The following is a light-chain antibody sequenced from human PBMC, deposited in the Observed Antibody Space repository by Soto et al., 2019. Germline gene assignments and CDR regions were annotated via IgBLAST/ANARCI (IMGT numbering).Light chain of an antibody. CDR3: QQSYSVPIT. J-gene: IGKJ5*01. Sequence: DIQMTQSPSSLSASVGDRVTITCRASQSINIHLNWYQQKPGKAPKFLIHAASSLQSGVPSRFSGSGSGTDFTLTINSLQPEDFATYYCQQSYSVPITFGQGTRLEIK. CDR1: QSINIH. CDR2: AAS. V-gene: IGKV1-39*01.